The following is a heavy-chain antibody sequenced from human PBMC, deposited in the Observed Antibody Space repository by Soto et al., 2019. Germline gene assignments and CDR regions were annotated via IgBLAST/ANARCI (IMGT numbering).Heavy chain of an antibody. Sequence: EVQLVESGGGLVKPGGSLRLSCAASGFTFSSYSMNWVRQAPGKGLEWVSSISSSSSYIYYADSVKGRFTISRDNAKNSLYLQMNSLRAEDTAVYYCARDRPITIFGVVPLEHWYFDLWGRGTLVTVSS. D-gene: IGHD3-3*01. J-gene: IGHJ2*01. CDR1: GFTFSSYS. CDR2: ISSSSSYI. V-gene: IGHV3-21*01. CDR3: ARDRPITIFGVVPLEHWYFDL.